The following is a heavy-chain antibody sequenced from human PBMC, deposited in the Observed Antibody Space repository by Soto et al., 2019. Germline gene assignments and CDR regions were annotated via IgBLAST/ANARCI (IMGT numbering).Heavy chain of an antibody. CDR3: ARQLDQRYSSGWYKIFDY. CDR2: IYYSGST. J-gene: IGHJ4*02. V-gene: IGHV4-39*01. D-gene: IGHD6-19*01. Sequence: SETLSLTCTVSGGSISSSSYYWGWIRQPPGKGLEWIGSIYYSGSTYYNPSLKSRVTISVDTSKNQFSLKLSSVTAADTAVYYCARQLDQRYSSGWYKIFDYWGQGTLVTVSS. CDR1: GGSISSSSYY.